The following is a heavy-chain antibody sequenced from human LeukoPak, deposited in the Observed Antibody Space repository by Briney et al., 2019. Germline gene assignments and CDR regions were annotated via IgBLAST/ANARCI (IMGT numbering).Heavy chain of an antibody. Sequence: PGGSLRLSCAASGFIFSSYAMSWVRQAPGKGLEWVSAISGGGGSTYFADSVKGRFTISRDNSENTLYLHMNSLRAEDTAIYYCTKSLRTTNDPLDAFDIWGQGTMVTVSS. CDR3: TKSLRTTNDPLDAFDI. J-gene: IGHJ3*02. CDR1: GFIFSSYA. D-gene: IGHD4-11*01. V-gene: IGHV3-23*01. CDR2: ISGGGGST.